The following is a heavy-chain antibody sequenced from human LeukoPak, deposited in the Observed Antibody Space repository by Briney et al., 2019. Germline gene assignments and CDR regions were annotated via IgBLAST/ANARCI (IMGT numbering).Heavy chain of an antibody. D-gene: IGHD5-24*01. CDR1: GGSISSSSYY. CDR2: IYYSGST. CDR3: ARDLGYNFAFDY. V-gene: IGHV4-39*07. Sequence: SETLSLTCTVSGGSISSSSYYWGWIRQPPGKGLEWIGSIYYSGSTYYNPSLKSRVTISVDTSKNQFSLKLSSVTAADTAVYYCARDLGYNFAFDYWGQGTLVTVSS. J-gene: IGHJ4*02.